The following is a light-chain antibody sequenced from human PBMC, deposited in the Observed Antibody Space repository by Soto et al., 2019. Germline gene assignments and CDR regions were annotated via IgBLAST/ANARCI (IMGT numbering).Light chain of an antibody. CDR3: CSFALGSTLI. Sequence: QSALTQPASVSGSPGQSITISCTGTSSDVGSYNLVSWYQQYPDNAPKLIIYEGSKRPSGVSNRFSGSKSGNTASLTISGLQAEDEADYYCCSFALGSTLIFGGGTKLTVL. J-gene: IGLJ2*01. V-gene: IGLV2-23*01. CDR1: SSDVGSYNL. CDR2: EGS.